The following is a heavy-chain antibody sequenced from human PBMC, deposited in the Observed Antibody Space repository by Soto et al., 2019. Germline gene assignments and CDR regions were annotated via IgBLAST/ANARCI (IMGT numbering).Heavy chain of an antibody. J-gene: IGHJ3*02. Sequence: GGSLRLSCAASGFTFSSYGMHWVRQAPGKGLEWVAVIWYDGSNKYYADSVKGRFTISRDNSKNTLYLQMNSLRAEDTAVYYCARVGYYYDSSGPIDLYDAFDIWGQGTMVTVSS. CDR3: ARVGYYYDSSGPIDLYDAFDI. D-gene: IGHD3-22*01. V-gene: IGHV3-33*01. CDR2: IWYDGSNK. CDR1: GFTFSSYG.